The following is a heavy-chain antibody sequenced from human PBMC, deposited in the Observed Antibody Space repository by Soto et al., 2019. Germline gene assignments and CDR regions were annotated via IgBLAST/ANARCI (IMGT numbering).Heavy chain of an antibody. Sequence: QVQLVQSGAEVKKPGSSVKVSCKASGGTFSSYAISWVRQAPGQGLEWMGGIIPIFGTANYAQKFQGRVRTTADESRSTDYMELSSLRSEDTAVYYCATRSYGHYYYYGMDVWGQGTTVTVSS. D-gene: IGHD4-17*01. J-gene: IGHJ6*02. V-gene: IGHV1-69*01. CDR1: GGTFSSYA. CDR3: ATRSYGHYYYYGMDV. CDR2: IIPIFGTA.